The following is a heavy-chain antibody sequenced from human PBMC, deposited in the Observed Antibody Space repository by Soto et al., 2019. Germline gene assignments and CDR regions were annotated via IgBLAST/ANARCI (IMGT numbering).Heavy chain of an antibody. CDR1: GFTFSTYS. D-gene: IGHD1-1*01. CDR2: IRSTTGYM. V-gene: IGHV3-21*01. Sequence: EVQLVESGGGLVKPGGSLRLSCAASGFTFSTYSMNWVRQAPGEGLGWVSTIRSTTGYMYNADSVKGRFTISRDNAKNPLYLQMITLRAEDTAVYYCARSTSLGGMDVWGQGTTVTVSS. CDR3: ARSTSLGGMDV. J-gene: IGHJ6*02.